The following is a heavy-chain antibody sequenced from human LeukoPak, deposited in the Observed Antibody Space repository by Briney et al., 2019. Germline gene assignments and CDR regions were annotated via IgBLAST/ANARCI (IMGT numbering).Heavy chain of an antibody. V-gene: IGHV3-21*01. Sequence: PGGSLRLSCAASGFTFRTYSMNWVRQAPGPGLEWVSSITSRSSYIYYADSDKGRYTISRDNTKNSLYLQMNSLRAEDTAVYYCARVRGAGSEYFHHWGQGTLVTVSS. J-gene: IGHJ1*01. CDR2: ITSRSSYI. CDR3: ARVRGAGSEYFHH. CDR1: GFTFRTYS.